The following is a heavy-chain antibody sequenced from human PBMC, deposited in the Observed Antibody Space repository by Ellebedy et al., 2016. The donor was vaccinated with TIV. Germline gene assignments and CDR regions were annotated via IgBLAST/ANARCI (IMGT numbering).Heavy chain of an antibody. D-gene: IGHD2-15*01. Sequence: PGGSLRLSCAASGFTFSSYTMSWVRQAPGKGLEWVSSIGGTGSTFYVDSVKGRFAISRDNAKNTLFLQMNSLRAEDTALYYCARVYCSGATCPAAFDIWGQGTMVTVSS. J-gene: IGHJ3*02. CDR1: GFTFSSYT. CDR2: IGGTGST. CDR3: ARVYCSGATCPAAFDI. V-gene: IGHV3-23*01.